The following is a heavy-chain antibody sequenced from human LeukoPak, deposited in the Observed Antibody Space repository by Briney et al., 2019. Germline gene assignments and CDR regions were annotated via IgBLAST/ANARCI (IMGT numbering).Heavy chain of an antibody. V-gene: IGHV3-53*01. D-gene: IGHD4-17*01. J-gene: IGHJ4*02. CDR1: GFTVSSNY. CDR3: ATNSDDYGDYYDY. CDR2: IYSGGST. Sequence: PGGSLRLSCAASGFTVSSNYMSWVRQAPGKGLEWVSVIYSGGSTYYADSVKGRFTISRDNPKNTLYLQMNSLRAEDTAVYYCATNSDDYGDYYDYWGQGTLVTVSS.